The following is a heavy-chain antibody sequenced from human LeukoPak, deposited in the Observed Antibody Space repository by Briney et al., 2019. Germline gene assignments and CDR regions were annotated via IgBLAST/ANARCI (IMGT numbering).Heavy chain of an antibody. J-gene: IGHJ5*02. CDR3: ARGKSYGYSSGWYKPYWFDP. CDR1: GGSFSGYY. Sequence: SETLSLTCAVYGGSFSGYYWSWLRQPPGKGLEWIGEINHSGSTNYNPSLKSRVTISVDTSKNQFSLKLSSVTAADTAVYYCARGKSYGYSSGWYKPYWFDPWGQGTLVTVSS. CDR2: INHSGST. V-gene: IGHV4-34*01. D-gene: IGHD6-19*01.